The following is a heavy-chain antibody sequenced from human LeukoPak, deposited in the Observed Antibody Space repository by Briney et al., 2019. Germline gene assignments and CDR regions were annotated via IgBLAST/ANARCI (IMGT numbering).Heavy chain of an antibody. CDR2: ISGSGGST. J-gene: IGHJ4*02. D-gene: IGHD6-13*01. CDR3: AKDSSSSWTGPFVDY. V-gene: IGHV3-23*01. Sequence: GGSLTLSCAASGFTFSSYAMSWVRQAPGKGLEWVSAISGSGGSTYYADSVKGRFTISRDNSKNTLYLQMNSLRAEDTAVYYCAKDSSSSWTGPFVDYWGQGTLVTVSS. CDR1: GFTFSSYA.